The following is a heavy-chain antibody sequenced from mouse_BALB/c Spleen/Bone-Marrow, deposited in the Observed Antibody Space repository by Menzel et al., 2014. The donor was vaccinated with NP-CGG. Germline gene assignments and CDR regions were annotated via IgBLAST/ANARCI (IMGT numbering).Heavy chain of an antibody. CDR2: INPDSSTI. CDR3: ARPGYYGYQDV. CDR1: GFDFSGYW. D-gene: IGHD1-2*01. V-gene: IGHV4-1*02. Sequence: DVKLQESGGGLVPPGGSLKLSCAASGFDFSGYWMTWVRQAPGKGLEWIGEINPDSSTINYTPSLKDKFIISRDNAKNALYLQMSKVRSEDTALYYCARPGYYGYQDVWGAGTTVTVSS. J-gene: IGHJ1*01.